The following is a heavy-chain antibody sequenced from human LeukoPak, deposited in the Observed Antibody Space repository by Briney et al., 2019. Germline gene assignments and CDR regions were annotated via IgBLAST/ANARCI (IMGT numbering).Heavy chain of an antibody. CDR2: MNPNSGNT. V-gene: IGHV1-8*03. CDR1: GYTFTSYD. D-gene: IGHD6-19*01. Sequence: ASVKVSCKASGYTFTSYDINWVRQATGQGLEWMGWMNPNSGNTGYAQKFQGRVTITRNTSISTAYMELSSLRAEDTALYYCARGGYSSGWYRRYFDYWGQGTLVTVSS. J-gene: IGHJ4*02. CDR3: ARGGYSSGWYRRYFDY.